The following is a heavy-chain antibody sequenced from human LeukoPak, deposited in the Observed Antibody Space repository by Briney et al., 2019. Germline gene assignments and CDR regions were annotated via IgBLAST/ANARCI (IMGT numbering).Heavy chain of an antibody. CDR2: IYTSGGT. V-gene: IGHV4-4*07. CDR3: ARDLIVGATPGFFDY. D-gene: IGHD1-26*01. Sequence: SETLSLTCTVSGGSISSYYWSWIRQPAGKGLEWIGRIYTSGGTNYNPSLKSRVTMLVDTSKNQFSLKLSSVTAADTAVYYCARDLIVGATPGFFDYWGQGTLVTVSS. J-gene: IGHJ4*02. CDR1: GGSISSYY.